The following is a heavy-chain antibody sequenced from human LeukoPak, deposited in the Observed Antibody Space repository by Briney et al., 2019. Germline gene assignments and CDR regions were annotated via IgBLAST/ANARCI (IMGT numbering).Heavy chain of an antibody. V-gene: IGHV3-53*01. Sequence: GGSLRLSCAASGFTVSNNYMSWVRQAPGKGLEWVSVIYTGVSTYYADSVKGRFAISRDNSKNTLYLQMNSLRAEDTGVYYCARVRPHPIIDVWGKRTTVTVSS. CDR3: ARVRPHPIIDV. CDR2: IYTGVST. J-gene: IGHJ6*03. D-gene: IGHD6-6*01. CDR1: GFTVSNNY.